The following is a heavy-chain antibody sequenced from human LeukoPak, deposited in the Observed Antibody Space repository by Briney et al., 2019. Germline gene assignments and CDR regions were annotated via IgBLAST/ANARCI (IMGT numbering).Heavy chain of an antibody. J-gene: IGHJ3*02. CDR3: ARGATITIFGVGDAFDI. Sequence: SGTLSLTCAVSGGSISSSNWWSWVRQPPGKGLEWIGYIYYSGSTNYNPSLKSRVTISVGTSKNQFSLKLSSVTAADTAVYYCARGATITIFGVGDAFDIWGQGTMVTVSS. CDR1: GGSISSSNW. CDR2: IYYSGST. V-gene: IGHV4-4*02. D-gene: IGHD3-3*01.